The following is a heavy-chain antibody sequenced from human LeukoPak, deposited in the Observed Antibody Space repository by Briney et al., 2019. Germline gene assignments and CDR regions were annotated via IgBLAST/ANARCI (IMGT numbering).Heavy chain of an antibody. CDR3: AREGTIAAAGLNWFDP. D-gene: IGHD6-13*01. CDR1: GYSISSGYY. CDR2: IYHSGST. J-gene: IGHJ5*02. Sequence: PSETLSLTCTVSGYSISSGYYWGWIRQPPGKGLEWIGSIYHSGSTYYNPSLKSRVTISVDTSKNQFTLKLSSETAADTAVYYCAREGTIAAAGLNWFDPWGQGTLVTVSS. V-gene: IGHV4-38-2*02.